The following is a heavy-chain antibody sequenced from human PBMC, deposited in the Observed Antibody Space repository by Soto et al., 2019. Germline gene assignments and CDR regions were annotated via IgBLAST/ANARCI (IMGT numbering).Heavy chain of an antibody. V-gene: IGHV3-73*01. CDR2: IRSKANSYAA. J-gene: IGHJ6*02. CDR3: TRFLEWLLSQGYGMDV. Sequence: PGGSLRLSCAASGFTFSGSAMHWVRQASGKGLEWVGRIRSKANSYAAAYAASVKGRFTISRDDSKNTAYLQMNSLKTEDTAVYYCTRFLEWLLSQGYGMDVWGQGTTVTVSS. CDR1: GFTFSGSA. D-gene: IGHD3-3*01.